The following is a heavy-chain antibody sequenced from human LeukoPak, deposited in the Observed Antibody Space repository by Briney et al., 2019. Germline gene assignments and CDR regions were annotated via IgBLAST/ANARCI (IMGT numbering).Heavy chain of an antibody. CDR3: ARDLEGATNFDY. Sequence: GGSLRLSCAASGFTFSSYAMHWVRQAPGKGLEWVAVISYDGSNKYYADSVKGRFTISRDNSKNTLYLQMNSLRAEDTAVYYCARDLEGATNFDYWGQGTLVTVSS. J-gene: IGHJ4*02. V-gene: IGHV3-30-3*01. CDR2: ISYDGSNK. D-gene: IGHD1-26*01. CDR1: GFTFSSYA.